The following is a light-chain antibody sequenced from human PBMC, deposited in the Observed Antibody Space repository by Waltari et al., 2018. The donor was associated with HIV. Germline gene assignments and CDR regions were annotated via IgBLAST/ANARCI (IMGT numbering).Light chain of an antibody. CDR3: ASHAGSKDV. CDR1: SSDVGAYNY. Sequence: QSALTQPPSASGSPGQSVTISCTGTSSDVGAYNYVSCFQQHPGKAPKLMIYDVTKRPSGVPVRCSGSKSGNTASLTVSGPQAEDEADYYCASHAGSKDVFGGGTRLTVL. V-gene: IGLV2-8*01. CDR2: DVT. J-gene: IGLJ2*01.